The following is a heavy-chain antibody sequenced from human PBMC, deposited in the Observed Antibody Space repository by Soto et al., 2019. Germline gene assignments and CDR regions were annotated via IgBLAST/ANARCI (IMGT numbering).Heavy chain of an antibody. V-gene: IGHV4-34*01. Sequence: SGTLSLTCAVYGGFFSGYYWRWIRQPAGKGLEWIGEINHSGSTNYNPSLKSRVTISVDTSKNQFSLKLSSVTAADTDVYYCARPKSYYYFWKGYLTYLDYWGQGTLVTVSS. CDR3: ARPKSYYYFWKGYLTYLDY. J-gene: IGHJ4*02. D-gene: IGHD3-3*01. CDR2: INHSGST. CDR1: GGFFSGYY.